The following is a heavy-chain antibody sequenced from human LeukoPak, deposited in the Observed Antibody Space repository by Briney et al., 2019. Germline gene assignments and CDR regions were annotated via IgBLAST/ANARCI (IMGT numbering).Heavy chain of an antibody. V-gene: IGHV4-39*01. D-gene: IGHD3-22*01. CDR3: ARLYYDSSGYYQICYFDY. CDR2: IYYSGST. J-gene: IGHJ4*02. CDR1: GGSISSSSYY. Sequence: SETLSLTCTVSGGSISSSSYYWGWVRQPPGKGLEWIGSIYYSGSTYYNPSLKSRVTISVDTSKNQFSLNLSSVAAADTAVYYCARLYYDSSGYYQICYFDYWGQGTLVTVSS.